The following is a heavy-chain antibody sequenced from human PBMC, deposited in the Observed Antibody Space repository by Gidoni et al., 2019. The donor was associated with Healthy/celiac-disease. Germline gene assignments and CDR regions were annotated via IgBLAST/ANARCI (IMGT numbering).Heavy chain of an antibody. D-gene: IGHD4-17*01. J-gene: IGHJ5*02. CDR2: INHSGST. Sequence: QVQLQQWGAGLLKPSAPLSLTCAVYGGSFSGYYWCWIRQPPGKGLEWIGDINHSGSTNYNPSLKSRVTVSVDTSKNQFSLKLSSVTAADTAVYYCARLSTVTSLYNWFDPWGQGTLVTVSS. CDR1: GGSFSGYY. V-gene: IGHV4-34*01. CDR3: ARLSTVTSLYNWFDP.